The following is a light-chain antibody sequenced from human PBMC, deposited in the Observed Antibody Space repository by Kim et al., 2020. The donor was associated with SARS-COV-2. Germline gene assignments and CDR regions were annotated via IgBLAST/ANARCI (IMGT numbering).Light chain of an antibody. J-gene: IGKJ1*01. CDR3: QQYKNWPPWT. V-gene: IGKV3-15*01. CDR2: SAS. CDR1: QSVGSN. Sequence: SPGERATLSCRASQSVGSNLAWYQQTLGQAPRLLIYSASTRAAGIPARFSGSGSGTEFTLTITSLQSEDFAVYYWQQYKNWPPWTFGQGTKVDIK.